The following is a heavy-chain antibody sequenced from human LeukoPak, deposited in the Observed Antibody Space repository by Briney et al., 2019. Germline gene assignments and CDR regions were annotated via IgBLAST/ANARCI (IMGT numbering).Heavy chain of an antibody. CDR3: ARGDQYCSGGSCYSDAFDI. Sequence: GGSLRLSCAASGFTFSSYWMSWVRQAPGKGLEWVSSISSSSSYIYYADSVKGRFTISRDNAKNSLYLQMNSLRAEDTAVYYCARGDQYCSGGSCYSDAFDIWGQGTMVTVSS. J-gene: IGHJ3*02. V-gene: IGHV3-21*01. D-gene: IGHD2-15*01. CDR1: GFTFSSYW. CDR2: ISSSSSYI.